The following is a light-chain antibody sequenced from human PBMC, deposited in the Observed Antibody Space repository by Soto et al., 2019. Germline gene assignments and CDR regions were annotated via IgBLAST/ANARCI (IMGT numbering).Light chain of an antibody. CDR2: GSS. V-gene: IGKV3-20*01. Sequence: EIVLTQSPGTLSLSPGERATLSCRASQSVSGNYLAWYQQKPRQSPRLLIYGSSDRATGIPDRFSGSGSATDFTFTITRVEPEDFAVYYCKQYGSSPPYTFGQATKLEIK. CDR3: KQYGSSPPYT. J-gene: IGKJ2*01. CDR1: QSVSGNY.